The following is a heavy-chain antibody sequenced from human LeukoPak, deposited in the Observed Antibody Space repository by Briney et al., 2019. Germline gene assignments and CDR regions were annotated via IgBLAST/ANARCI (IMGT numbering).Heavy chain of an antibody. D-gene: IGHD3-9*01. CDR2: INPSGGST. Sequence: GASVKVSCKASGYTFTSYYMHWVRQAPGQGLEWMGIINPSGGSTSYAQKFQGRVTMTRDTSTSTVYMELSSLRSEDTAVYYCARDAGNFDWLRTIDYWAREPWSPSPQ. J-gene: IGHJ4*02. CDR1: GYTFTSYY. V-gene: IGHV1-46*01. CDR3: ARDAGNFDWLRTIDY.